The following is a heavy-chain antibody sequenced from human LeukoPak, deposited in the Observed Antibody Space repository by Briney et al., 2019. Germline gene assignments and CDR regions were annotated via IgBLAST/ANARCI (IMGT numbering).Heavy chain of an antibody. Sequence: GGSLRLSCAASGFTFSAYEMNWVRQAPGKGLEWVSYIGSSGSTVYYADSVKGRFTISRDNAKNSLYMQMESLRAEDTAVYYCARDWAANDYWGQGTLVTVSS. CDR3: ARDWAANDY. V-gene: IGHV3-48*03. J-gene: IGHJ4*02. CDR2: IGSSGSTV. CDR1: GFTFSAYE. D-gene: IGHD3-16*01.